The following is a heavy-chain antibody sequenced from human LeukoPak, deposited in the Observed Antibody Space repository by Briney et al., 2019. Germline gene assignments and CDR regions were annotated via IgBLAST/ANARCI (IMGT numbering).Heavy chain of an antibody. V-gene: IGHV3-23*01. J-gene: IGHJ4*02. Sequence: PGGPLRLSCAASGFTFSSYWMSWVRQAPGKGLEWVASIRSGGDKTHYADSVKGRFIISRDNSKNTLYLQMTSLRAEDTAVYYCAKYYYVSSDYLYYFDNWGQGALVTVSS. D-gene: IGHD3-22*01. CDR3: AKYYYVSSDYLYYFDN. CDR1: GFTFSSYW. CDR2: IRSGGDKT.